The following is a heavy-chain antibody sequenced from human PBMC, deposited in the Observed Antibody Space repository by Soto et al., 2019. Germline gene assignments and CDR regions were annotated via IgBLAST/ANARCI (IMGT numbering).Heavy chain of an antibody. Sequence: GGSLRLSCAASGFTFSSYSMNWVRQAPGKGLEWVSYISSSSSTIYYADSVKGRFTISRDNAKDSLYLQMNSLRDEDTAVYYCARDSHYYDSSGYYFYWGQGTLVTVSS. J-gene: IGHJ4*02. CDR1: GFTFSSYS. CDR3: ARDSHYYDSSGYYFY. V-gene: IGHV3-48*02. CDR2: ISSSSSTI. D-gene: IGHD3-22*01.